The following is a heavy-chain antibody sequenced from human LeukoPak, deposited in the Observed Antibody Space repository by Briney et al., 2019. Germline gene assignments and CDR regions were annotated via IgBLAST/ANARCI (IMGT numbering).Heavy chain of an antibody. V-gene: IGHV3-66*01. CDR1: GFTVSSNY. CDR3: AREVEEYSSGWYDY. D-gene: IGHD6-19*01. J-gene: IGHJ4*02. CDR2: IYSGGST. Sequence: PGGSLRLSCAPSGFTVSSNYMSWVRQAPGKGLEWVSVIYSGGSTYYADSVKGRFTISRDNSKNTLYLQMNSLRAEDTAVYYCAREVEEYSSGWYDYWGQGTLVTVSS.